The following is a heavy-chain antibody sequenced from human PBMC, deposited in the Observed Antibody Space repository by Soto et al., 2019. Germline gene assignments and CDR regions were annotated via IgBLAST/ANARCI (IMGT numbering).Heavy chain of an antibody. J-gene: IGHJ4*02. D-gene: IGHD2-21*02. Sequence: SETLSLTCTVSGGYISSYYWSWIRQPPGKGLEWIGYIYYSESTNYNPSLNSQVTISVDTSKNQFSLKLSSVTAADTAVYYCARFPGSTTANYCDSWGQGALVTVSS. CDR2: IYYSEST. CDR1: GGYISSYY. V-gene: IGHV4-59*08. CDR3: ARFPGSTTANYCDS.